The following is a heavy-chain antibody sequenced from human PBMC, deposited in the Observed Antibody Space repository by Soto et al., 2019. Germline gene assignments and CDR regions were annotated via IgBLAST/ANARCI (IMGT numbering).Heavy chain of an antibody. CDR3: ARDPPPPDY. J-gene: IGHJ4*02. CDR2: ISAYNGNT. V-gene: IGHV1-18*01. CDR1: GYTFASYA. Sequence: QVQLVQSGAEVKKPGASVKVSCKASGYTFASYAISWMRQAPGQGLEWMGWISAYNGNTNYAQKPQGRVTMTTDTPTSTAYMELRSLQSDDTAVYYCARDPPPPDYRGQGTLVTVSP.